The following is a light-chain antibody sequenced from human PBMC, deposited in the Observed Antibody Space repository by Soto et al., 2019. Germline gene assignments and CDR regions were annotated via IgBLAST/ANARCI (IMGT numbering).Light chain of an antibody. CDR3: QTWDTGIRLV. CDR2: LNIDGSH. CDR1: SGHSSYA. Sequence: QLVLTQSPSASASLGASVKLTCTLSSGHSSYAIAWHQQQPEKGPRYLMKLNIDGSHSKGDGIPDRFSGSSSGAERYLTISSLQSEDEADYYCQTWDTGIRLVFGGGTKLTVL. J-gene: IGLJ2*01. V-gene: IGLV4-69*01.